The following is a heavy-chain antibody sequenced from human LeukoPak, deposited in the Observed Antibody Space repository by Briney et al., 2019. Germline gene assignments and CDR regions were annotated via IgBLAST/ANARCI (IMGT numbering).Heavy chain of an antibody. J-gene: IGHJ4*02. CDR2: FYYRGNT. Sequence: SETLSLTCSVSGDSINSSRHYWDWIRQPPGKGLEWIGNFYYRGNTYYNPSLKSRVTISVDPSKNQFSLKLTSVTAAHTAVYYCARRRWLQEIDYWGQGTLVTVSS. V-gene: IGHV4-39*01. CDR3: ARRRWLQEIDY. CDR1: GDSINSSRHY. D-gene: IGHD5-24*01.